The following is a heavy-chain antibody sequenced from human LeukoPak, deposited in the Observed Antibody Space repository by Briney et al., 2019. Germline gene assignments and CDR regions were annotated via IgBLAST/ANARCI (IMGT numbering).Heavy chain of an antibody. Sequence: PGGSLRLSCAASGFTVSSNEMSWVRQAPGKGLEWVAVVAHDEKTIFYADSLKGRFTVSRDNSKNTVYLQMNSLRDEDTAVYYCAREKQSGGTPFDYWGQGSLVTVSS. CDR3: AREKQSGGTPFDY. CDR1: GFTVSSNE. D-gene: IGHD1-26*01. CDR2: VAHDEKTI. V-gene: IGHV3-30*04. J-gene: IGHJ4*02.